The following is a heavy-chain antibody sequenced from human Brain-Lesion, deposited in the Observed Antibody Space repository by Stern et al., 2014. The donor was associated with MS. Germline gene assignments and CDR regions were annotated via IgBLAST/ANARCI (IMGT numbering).Heavy chain of an antibody. D-gene: IGHD3-9*01. CDR1: GFTFSSYA. Sequence: VQLLESGGGVVHPGRSLRLSCAASGFTFSSYAMHWVRQAPGKGLEWLAVILYDGSNQYYPDSVKGRFTISRDNSKNTLYLQMNSLRAEDTAVYYCARSSLRFFDWQDAFDIWGQGTMVTVSS. CDR2: ILYDGSNQ. J-gene: IGHJ3*02. V-gene: IGHV3-30*01. CDR3: ARSSLRFFDWQDAFDI.